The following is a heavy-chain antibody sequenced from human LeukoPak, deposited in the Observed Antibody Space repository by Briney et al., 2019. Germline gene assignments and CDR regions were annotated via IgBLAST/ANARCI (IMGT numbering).Heavy chain of an antibody. CDR2: IIPVFGTP. Sequence: SVKVSCKASGGTFNTYAFNWVRQAPGQGLEWMGGIIPVFGTPHYAQKYQGRLTITTDEFASTVYMELSSLRSQDTGIYYCARIEGDYGVFVFWGQGTLVTVSS. CDR3: ARIEGDYGVFVF. D-gene: IGHD4-17*01. V-gene: IGHV1-69*05. J-gene: IGHJ4*02. CDR1: GGTFNTYA.